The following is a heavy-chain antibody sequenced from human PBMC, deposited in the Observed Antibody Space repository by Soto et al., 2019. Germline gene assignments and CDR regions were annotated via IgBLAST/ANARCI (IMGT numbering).Heavy chain of an antibody. J-gene: IGHJ4*02. Sequence: GGSLRLSCTASGFTFSSYAMNWVRQAPGKGLEWVSSISSSSSYIYYADSVKGRFTISRDNAKNSLYLQMNSLRAEDTAVYYCARDSLYGYVDYWGQGTLVTVSS. CDR1: GFTFSSYA. CDR2: ISSSSSYI. V-gene: IGHV3-21*01. D-gene: IGHD3-10*01. CDR3: ARDSLYGYVDY.